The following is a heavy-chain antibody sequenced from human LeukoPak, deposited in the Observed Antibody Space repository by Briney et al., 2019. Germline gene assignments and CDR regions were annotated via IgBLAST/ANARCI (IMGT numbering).Heavy chain of an antibody. Sequence: PGGSLRLSCAASGFTFSSYSMNWVRQAPGKGLEWVSSISSSSYIYYADSVKGRFTISRDNSKNTLYLQMNSLGAEDTAIYYCAKDRWSGFSQIDYWGQGTLVTVSS. J-gene: IGHJ4*02. V-gene: IGHV3-21*04. CDR2: ISSSSYI. D-gene: IGHD3-3*01. CDR1: GFTFSSYS. CDR3: AKDRWSGFSQIDY.